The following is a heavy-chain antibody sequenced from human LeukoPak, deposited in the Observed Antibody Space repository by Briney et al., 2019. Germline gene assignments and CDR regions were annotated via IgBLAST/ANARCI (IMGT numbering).Heavy chain of an antibody. D-gene: IGHD2-15*01. Sequence: GGSLRLSCAASGFTFSSYWMHWVRQAPGKGLEWVSGINWNGGSTGYADSVKGRFTISRDNAKNSLYLQMNSLRAEDTALYYCARDVGIVAGSYYYYYMDVWGKGTTVTVSS. CDR1: GFTFSSYW. CDR2: INWNGGST. V-gene: IGHV3-20*04. J-gene: IGHJ6*03. CDR3: ARDVGIVAGSYYYYYMDV.